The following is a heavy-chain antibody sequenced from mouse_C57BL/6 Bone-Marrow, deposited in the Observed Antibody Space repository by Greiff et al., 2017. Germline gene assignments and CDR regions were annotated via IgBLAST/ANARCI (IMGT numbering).Heavy chain of an antibody. CDR2: IDPSDSYT. V-gene: IGHV1-59*01. Sequence: QVQLQQPGAELVRPGTSVKLSCKASGYTFTSYWMHWVKQRPGQGLEWIGVIDPSDSYTNYNQKFKGKATLTVDTSSSTAYMQLSSLTSEDSAVYYCASCDFDVWGTGTTVTVSS. J-gene: IGHJ1*03. CDR1: GYTFTSYW. CDR3: ASCDFDV.